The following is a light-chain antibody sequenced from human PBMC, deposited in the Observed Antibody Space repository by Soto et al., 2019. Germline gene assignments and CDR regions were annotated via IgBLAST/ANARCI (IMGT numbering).Light chain of an antibody. CDR2: AAS. J-gene: IGKJ1*01. CDR1: QGISNY. CDR3: QKYDSAPWT. V-gene: IGKV1-27*01. Sequence: DIQMTQSPSSLSASVRDRVTITCRASQGISNYLAWYQQKPGKVPKLLIYAASTLQSGVPSRFSGSGSGTDFTLIISSLQPEDVATYYCQKYDSAPWTLGQGTKVQIK.